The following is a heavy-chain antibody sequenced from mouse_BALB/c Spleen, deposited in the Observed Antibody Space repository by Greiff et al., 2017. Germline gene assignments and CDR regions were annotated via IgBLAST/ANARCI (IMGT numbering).Heavy chain of an antibody. CDR1: GYTFTSYW. CDR2: INPSTGYT. J-gene: IGHJ2*01. D-gene: IGHD2-14*01. V-gene: IGHV1-7*01. CDR3: ARGGYDGGVDY. Sequence: VQLQQSGAELAKPGASVKMSCKASGYTFTSYWMHWVKQRPGQGLEWIGYINPSTGYTEYNQKFKDKATLTADKSSSTAYMQLSSLTSEDSAVYYCARGGYDGGVDYWGQGTTLTVSS.